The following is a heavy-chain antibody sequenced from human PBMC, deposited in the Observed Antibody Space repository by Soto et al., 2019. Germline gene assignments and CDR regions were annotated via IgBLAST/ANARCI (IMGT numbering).Heavy chain of an antibody. J-gene: IGHJ5*02. CDR3: AREAEASYDRFDP. CDR1: GGTFSSYA. V-gene: IGHV1-69*06. Sequence: SVKVSCKASGGTFSSYAVSWVRQAPGQGLEWMGGIIPFFGSTTYAQRFRGRVTMTADKSTSTVYMELGSLTSEDTAVYYCAREAEASYDRFDPWGQGTLVTVSS. D-gene: IGHD3-3*01. CDR2: IIPFFGST.